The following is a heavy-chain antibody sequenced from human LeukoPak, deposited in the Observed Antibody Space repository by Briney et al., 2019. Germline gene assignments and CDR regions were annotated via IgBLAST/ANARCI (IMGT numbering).Heavy chain of an antibody. CDR3: ARDSLGPASSWDN. Sequence: GGSLRLSCAASGFTFSSYEMNWVRQAPGKGLEWVSYITGSGSTIYYADSVKGRFTISRDNAQNSLYLQMNSLRAEVTAVYFCARDSLGPASSWDNWGPGTLVTVSS. CDR2: ITGSGSTI. J-gene: IGHJ4*02. CDR1: GFTFSSYE. D-gene: IGHD6-13*01. V-gene: IGHV3-48*03.